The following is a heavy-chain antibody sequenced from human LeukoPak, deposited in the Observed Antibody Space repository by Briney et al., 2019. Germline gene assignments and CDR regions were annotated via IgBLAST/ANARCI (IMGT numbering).Heavy chain of an antibody. D-gene: IGHD2-2*02. CDR1: GGSISSYY. CDR3: ARHPVPATAIPGLNWFDP. J-gene: IGHJ5*02. CDR2: IYYSGST. Sequence: SETLSLTCTVSGGSISSYYWSWIRQLPGKGLEWIGYIYYSGSTNYNPSLKSRVTISVDTSKNQFSLKLSSVTAADTAVYYCARHPVPATAIPGLNWFDPWGQGTLVTVSS. V-gene: IGHV4-59*01.